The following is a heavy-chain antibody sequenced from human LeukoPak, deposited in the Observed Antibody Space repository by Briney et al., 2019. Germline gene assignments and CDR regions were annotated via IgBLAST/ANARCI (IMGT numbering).Heavy chain of an antibody. Sequence: EASVKVSCKASGGTFSSYAISWVRQAPGQGLEWMGGIIPIFGTANYAQKFQGRVTITADESTSTAYMELSSLRSEDTAVYYCARGMVRGAIDYWGQGTLVTVSS. J-gene: IGHJ4*02. CDR3: ARGMVRGAIDY. V-gene: IGHV1-69*13. CDR2: IIPIFGTA. CDR1: GGTFSSYA. D-gene: IGHD3-10*01.